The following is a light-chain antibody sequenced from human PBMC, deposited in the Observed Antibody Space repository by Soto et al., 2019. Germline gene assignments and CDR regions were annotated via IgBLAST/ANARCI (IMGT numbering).Light chain of an antibody. CDR2: SIS. CDR1: QTITGRS. Sequence: IVLTQSPATLSLSPGERATLSCRASQTITGRSLAWYQQKTGQAPRLLVTSISNRATGIPDRFSDNGSGADFTLTISILEPEDFAVYYCQQYQNSRTFGQGTKV. CDR3: QQYQNSRT. V-gene: IGKV3-20*01. J-gene: IGKJ1*01.